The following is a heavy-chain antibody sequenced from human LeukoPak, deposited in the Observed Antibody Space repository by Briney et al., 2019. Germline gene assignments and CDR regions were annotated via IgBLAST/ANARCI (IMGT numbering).Heavy chain of an antibody. V-gene: IGHV1-24*01. CDR2: FDPEDSRA. Sequence: ASVKVSCKVSGHMLTELSIHWVRQAPGKGLEWMGRFDPEDSRAIYAQEFQGRVTMNEDTSTDTAYMEVSSLKSEDTAVYYCATEPPRGYFYYYTDVWGKGTTVTVSS. CDR1: GHMLTELS. CDR3: ATEPPRGYFYYYTDV. J-gene: IGHJ6*03.